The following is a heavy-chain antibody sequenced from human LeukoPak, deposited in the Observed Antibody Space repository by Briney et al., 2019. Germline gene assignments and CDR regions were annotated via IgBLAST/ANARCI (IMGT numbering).Heavy chain of an antibody. Sequence: PGGSLRLSCAASGFTFNNAWMSWVRQAPGKGLEWVGRIKTETEAGTTDYAAPVKGRFTISRDDSKSTLYLQVSGLKTEDTAMYFCTTDRGVAVGATGFDYWGQGTLVTVSS. CDR2: IKTETEAGTT. CDR3: TTDRGVAVGATGFDY. CDR1: GFTFNNAW. D-gene: IGHD1-26*01. J-gene: IGHJ4*02. V-gene: IGHV3-15*01.